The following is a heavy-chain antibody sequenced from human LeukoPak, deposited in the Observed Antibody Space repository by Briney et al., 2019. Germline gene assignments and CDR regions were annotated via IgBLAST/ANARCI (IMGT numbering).Heavy chain of an antibody. V-gene: IGHV4-61*02. CDR1: GGSISSGSYY. Sequence: SETLSLTCTVSGGSISSGSYYWSWIRQPAGKGLEWIGRIYTSGSTNYNPSLKSRVTISVDTSKNQFSLKLSSVTAADTAVYYCARSSSIGGSRARMGAFDIWGQGTMVTVSS. J-gene: IGHJ3*02. CDR2: IYTSGST. CDR3: ARSSSIGGSRARMGAFDI. D-gene: IGHD3-3*02.